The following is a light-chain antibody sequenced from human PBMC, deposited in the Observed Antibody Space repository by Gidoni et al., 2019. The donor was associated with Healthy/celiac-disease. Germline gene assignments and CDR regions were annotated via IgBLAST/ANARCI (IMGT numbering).Light chain of an antibody. V-gene: IGKV1-9*01. Sequence: IQLTQSPSSLSASVGDRVTITCRASQGISSYLAWSHQKPGKDPKLLIYAASTLQSGVPSRFSGSGSGTDFTLTISSLQPEDFATYYCQQLNSYPSFTFGPGTKVDIK. CDR3: QQLNSYPSFT. CDR2: AAS. CDR1: QGISSY. J-gene: IGKJ3*01.